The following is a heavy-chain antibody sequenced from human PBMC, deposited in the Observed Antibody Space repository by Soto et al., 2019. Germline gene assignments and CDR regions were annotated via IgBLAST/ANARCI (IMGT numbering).Heavy chain of an antibody. Sequence: ASVKVSCKASGYTFTGYYMHWVRQAPGQGLEWMGWINPNSGGTNYAQKFQGRVTMTRDTSISTAYMELSRLRSDDTAVYYCASSNYDYGDYYYGMDVWGQGTTVTVSS. CDR1: GYTFTGYY. CDR3: ASSNYDYGDYYYGMDV. D-gene: IGHD4-17*01. V-gene: IGHV1-2*02. J-gene: IGHJ6*02. CDR2: INPNSGGT.